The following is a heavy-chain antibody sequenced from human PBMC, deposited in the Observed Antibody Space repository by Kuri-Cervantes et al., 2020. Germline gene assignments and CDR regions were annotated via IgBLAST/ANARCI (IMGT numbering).Heavy chain of an antibody. CDR3: ARDLGWTFDY. CDR2: ISYDGSNK. J-gene: IGHJ4*02. D-gene: IGHD3/OR15-3a*01. CDR1: GFTFSSYA. Sequence: GGSLRLSCAASGFTFSSYAMHWVRQAPGKGLEWVAVISYDGSNKYYADSVKGRFTISRDNSKNTLYLQMNSLRAEDTAVYYCARDLGWTFDYWGQGTLVTVSS. V-gene: IGHV3-30*07.